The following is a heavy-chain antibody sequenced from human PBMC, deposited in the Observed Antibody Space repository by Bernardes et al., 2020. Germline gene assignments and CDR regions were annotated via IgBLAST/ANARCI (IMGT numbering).Heavy chain of an antibody. J-gene: IGHJ3*02. D-gene: IGHD3-10*01. V-gene: IGHV1-2*04. CDR2: INPNSGGT. CDR1: GYTFTGYY. Sequence: ASMKVSCKASGYTFTGYYMHWVRQAPGQGLEWMGWINPNSGGTNYAQKFQGWVTMTRDTSISTAYMELSRLRSDDTAVYYCARDRGGPSNAFDIWGQGTMVTVSS. CDR3: ARDRGGPSNAFDI.